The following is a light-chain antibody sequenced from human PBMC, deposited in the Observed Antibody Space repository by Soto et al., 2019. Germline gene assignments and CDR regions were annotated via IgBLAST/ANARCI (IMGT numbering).Light chain of an antibody. CDR1: SSDVGGYKY. CDR2: DVS. J-gene: IGLJ3*02. CDR3: CSYAGSHTLL. Sequence: QSALTQPRSVSGSPGQSVTISCTGTSSDVGGYKYVSWYQQHPGKAPKLMIYDVSKRPSGVPDRFSGSKSGNTASLTISGLQAEDEADYYCCSYAGSHTLLFGGGTQLTVL. V-gene: IGLV2-11*01.